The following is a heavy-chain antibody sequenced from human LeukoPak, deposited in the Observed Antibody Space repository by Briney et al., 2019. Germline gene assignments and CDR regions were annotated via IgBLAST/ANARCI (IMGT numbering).Heavy chain of an antibody. J-gene: IGHJ5*02. D-gene: IGHD5-12*01. CDR1: GYTFNTYG. V-gene: IGHV1-18*01. CDR2: INTQNGNT. Sequence: ASVKVSCKASGYTFNTYGISWVRQAPGQGPEWMRWINTQNGNTNYAQKLQGRVIMTKDTSTSTAYMELRSLTSDDTAVYYCARKTIGYHWFDPWGQGTLVTVSS. CDR3: ARKTIGYHWFDP.